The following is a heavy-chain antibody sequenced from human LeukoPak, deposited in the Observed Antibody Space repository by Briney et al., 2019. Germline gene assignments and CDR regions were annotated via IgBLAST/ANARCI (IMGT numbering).Heavy chain of an antibody. Sequence: PSETLSLTCTVSGNSISSGDYYWGWIRQPPGKGLEWIGSIYYSGSTYYNPSLKSRVTISVDTSKNQFSLKLSSVTAADTAVYYCARVGGYSYGLSDYWGQGTLVTVSS. V-gene: IGHV4-39*07. CDR3: ARVGGYSYGLSDY. J-gene: IGHJ4*02. CDR1: GNSISSGDYY. CDR2: IYYSGST. D-gene: IGHD5-18*01.